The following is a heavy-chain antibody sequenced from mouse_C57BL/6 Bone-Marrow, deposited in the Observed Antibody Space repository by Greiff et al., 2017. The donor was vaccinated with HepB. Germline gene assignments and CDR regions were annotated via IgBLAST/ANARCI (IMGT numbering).Heavy chain of an antibody. CDR2: IWSGGST. D-gene: IGHD2-4*01. CDR1: GFSLTSYG. CDR3: ARAYDYDVGYYAMDY. V-gene: IGHV2-2*01. J-gene: IGHJ4*01. Sequence: QVQLKESGPGLVQPSQSLSITCTVSGFSLTSYGVHWVRQSPGKGLEWLGVIWSGGSTDYNAAFISRLSISKDNSKSQVFFKMNSLQADDTAIYYCARAYDYDVGYYAMDYWGQGTSVTVSS.